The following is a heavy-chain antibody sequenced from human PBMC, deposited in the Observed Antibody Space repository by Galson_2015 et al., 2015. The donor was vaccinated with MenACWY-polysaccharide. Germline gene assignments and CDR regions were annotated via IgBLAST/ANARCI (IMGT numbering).Heavy chain of an antibody. Sequence: SLRLSCADSGFTFSSYSMNWVRQAPGKGLEWVSSISSSSSYIYYADSVKGRFTISRDNAKNSLYLQMNSLRAEDTAVYYCARAGDSSGYYYDWFDPWGQGTLVTVSS. V-gene: IGHV3-21*01. CDR2: ISSSSSYI. D-gene: IGHD3-22*01. CDR1: GFTFSSYS. J-gene: IGHJ5*02. CDR3: ARAGDSSGYYYDWFDP.